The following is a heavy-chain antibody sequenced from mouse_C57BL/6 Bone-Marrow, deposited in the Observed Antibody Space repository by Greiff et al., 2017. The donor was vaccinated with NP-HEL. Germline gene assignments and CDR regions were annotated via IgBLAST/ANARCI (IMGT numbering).Heavy chain of an antibody. CDR1: GYTFTSYW. J-gene: IGHJ3*01. V-gene: IGHV1-69*01. CDR2: IDPSDSYT. D-gene: IGHD4-1*01. Sequence: VQLQQPGAELVMPGASVKLSCKASGYTFTSYWMHWVKQRPGQGLEWIGEIDPSDSYTNYNQKVKGKSTLTVDKSSSTAYMQLSSLTSEDSAVDYCARERGTSGTDFAYWGQGTLVTGSA. CDR3: ARERGTSGTDFAY.